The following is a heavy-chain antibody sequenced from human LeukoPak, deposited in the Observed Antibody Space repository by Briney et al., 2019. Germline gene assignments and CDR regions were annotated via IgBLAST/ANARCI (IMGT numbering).Heavy chain of an antibody. V-gene: IGHV3-23*01. CDR1: GFTFSSYA. D-gene: IGHD3-10*01. Sequence: GGSLRLSCAASGFTFSSYAVSWVRQAPGKGLEWVSAISGSGGSTYYADSVKGRFTISRDNSKNTLYLQMNSLRAEDTAVYYCATQTYYYGSGSYYNVVYYYGMDVWGQGTTVTVSS. CDR3: ATQTYYYGSGSYYNVVYYYGMDV. CDR2: ISGSGGST. J-gene: IGHJ6*02.